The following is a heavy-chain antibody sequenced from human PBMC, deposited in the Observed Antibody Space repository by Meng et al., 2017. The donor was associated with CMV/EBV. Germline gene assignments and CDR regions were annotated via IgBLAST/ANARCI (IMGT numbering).Heavy chain of an antibody. CDR1: GFTFDDYA. D-gene: IGHD2-2*01. J-gene: IGHJ3*02. Sequence: LSLTCAASGFTFDDYAMHWVRPAPGKGLEWVSGISWNSGSIGYADSVKGRFTISRDNAKNSLYLQMNSLRAEDTALYYCAKDRGSRSAAIINAFDIWGQGTMVTVSS. CDR3: AKDRGSRSAAIINAFDI. CDR2: ISWNSGSI. V-gene: IGHV3-9*01.